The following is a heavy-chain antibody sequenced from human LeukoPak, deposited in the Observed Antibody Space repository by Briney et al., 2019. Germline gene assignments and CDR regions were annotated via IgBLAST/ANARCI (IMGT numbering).Heavy chain of an antibody. CDR2: IYYSGST. D-gene: IGHD3-10*01. V-gene: IGHV4-59*08. J-gene: IGHJ4*02. Sequence: PSETLSLTCTVSRGSISSYYWSWIRQPPGKGLEWIGYIYYSGSTNYNPSLKSRVTISVDTSKNQFSLKLSSVTAAATAIYYCAKHYMGSSYNRGLDSWGQGTLVTVSS. CDR3: AKHYMGSSYNRGLDS. CDR1: RGSISSYY.